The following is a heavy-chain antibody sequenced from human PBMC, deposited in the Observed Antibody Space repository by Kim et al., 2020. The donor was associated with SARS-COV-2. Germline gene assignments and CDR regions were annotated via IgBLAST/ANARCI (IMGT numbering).Heavy chain of an antibody. J-gene: IGHJ6*02. Sequence: GGSLRLSCAASGFTFDDYTFHWIRQAPGKGLEWVSLRSWDGRRTYYADSVKGRFTAHRDNAKNSLYLEMKSLKTEDTALYFCTKDRLGHEIGGYGMDVWGQGTTVTVAS. CDR2: RSWDGRRT. CDR1: GFTFDDYT. V-gene: IGHV3-43*01. D-gene: IGHD3-16*01. CDR3: TKDRLGHEIGGYGMDV.